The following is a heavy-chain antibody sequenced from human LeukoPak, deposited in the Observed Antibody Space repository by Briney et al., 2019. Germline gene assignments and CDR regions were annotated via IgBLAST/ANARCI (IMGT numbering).Heavy chain of an antibody. CDR3: ARAGYSSSWYPGDYYYYMDV. V-gene: IGHV1-2*02. Sequence: ASVKVSCKASGYTFTGYYMHWVRQAPGQGLEWMGWINPSSGGTNYAQKFQGRVTMTRDTSISTAYMELSRLRSDDTAVYYCARAGYSSSWYPGDYYYYMDVWGKGTTVTVSS. CDR1: GYTFTGYY. J-gene: IGHJ6*03. CDR2: INPSSGGT. D-gene: IGHD6-13*01.